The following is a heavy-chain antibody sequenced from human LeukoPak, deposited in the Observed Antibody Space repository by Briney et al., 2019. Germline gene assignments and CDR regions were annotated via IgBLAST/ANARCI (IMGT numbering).Heavy chain of an antibody. CDR3: ATLGATSFDY. J-gene: IGHJ4*02. D-gene: IGHD1-26*01. CDR2: IVPNSGGT. V-gene: IGHV1-2*02. CDR1: GYTFTDYY. Sequence: EASVKVSCKTSGYTFTDYYIHWVRQAPGQGLEWMGWIVPNSGGTNYAQKFQGRVTMTRDTSINTAYMELSRLRYDDTAVYYCATLGATSFDYWGQGTLVTVSS.